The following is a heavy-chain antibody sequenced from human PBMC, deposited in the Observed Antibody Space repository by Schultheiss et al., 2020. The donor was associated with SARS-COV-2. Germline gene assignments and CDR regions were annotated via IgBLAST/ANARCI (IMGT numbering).Heavy chain of an antibody. Sequence: SETLSLTCTVSGGSISSGGYYWSWIRQPPGKGLEWIGEINHSGSTNYNPSLKSRVTISVDKSKNQFSLNLSSVTSADTAFYYCARETGSPYYGTDVWGQGTTVTVSS. CDR3: ARETGSPYYGTDV. D-gene: IGHD1-1*01. J-gene: IGHJ6*02. CDR2: INHSGST. CDR1: GGSISSGGYY. V-gene: IGHV4-39*07.